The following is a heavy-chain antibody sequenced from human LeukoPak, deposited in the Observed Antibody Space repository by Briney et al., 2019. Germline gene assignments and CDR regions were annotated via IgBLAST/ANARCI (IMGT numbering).Heavy chain of an antibody. CDR1: GFTFSRYW. V-gene: IGHV3-7*01. D-gene: IGHD6-19*01. CDR2: IKQDGSGE. J-gene: IGHJ4*02. CDR3: TTGYSSGWYNEGNY. Sequence: GGSLRLSCVASGFTFSRYWMSWVRQAPGKGLECVAKIKQDGSGEYYLDSVKGRFTISRDNAKNSLYLQMNSLRADDTAVYFCTTGYSSGWYNEGNYWGQGTLVTVSS.